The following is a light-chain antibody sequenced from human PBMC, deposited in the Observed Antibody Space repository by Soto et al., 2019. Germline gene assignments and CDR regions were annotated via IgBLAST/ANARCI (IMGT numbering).Light chain of an antibody. J-gene: IGKJ1*01. CDR3: QQYNNWPPWT. CDR1: QSVSSN. CDR2: DAS. Sequence: EIVMTQSPATLSVSPGERATLSCRASQSVSSNFAWYQQKPGQAPRRLLYDASTSATGITARFIGSGSWTTFSLPISSMQSEDVSVVYYQQYNNWPPWTFGQGTKVEIK. V-gene: IGKV3-15*01.